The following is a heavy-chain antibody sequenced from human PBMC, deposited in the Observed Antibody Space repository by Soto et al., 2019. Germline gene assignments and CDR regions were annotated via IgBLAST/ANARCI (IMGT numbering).Heavy chain of an antibody. CDR1: GFTFSNAW. J-gene: IGHJ6*02. D-gene: IGHD2-2*01. Sequence: PGGSLRLSCAASGFTFSNAWMSWVRQAPGKGLEWVGRIKSKTDGGTTDYAAPVKGRFTISRDDSKNTLYLQMSSLKTEHTAVYYCTTSPAATPVSYYYGMDAWGQGTTVTVSS. CDR3: TTSPAATPVSYYYGMDA. CDR2: IKSKTDGGTT. V-gene: IGHV3-15*01.